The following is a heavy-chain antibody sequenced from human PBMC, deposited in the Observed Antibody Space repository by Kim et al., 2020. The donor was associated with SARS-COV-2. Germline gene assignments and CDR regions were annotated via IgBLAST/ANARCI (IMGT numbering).Heavy chain of an antibody. Sequence: GGSLRLSCAASGFTFDDYAMHWVRQAPGKGLEWVSGISWNSGSIGYADSVKGRFTISRDNAKNSLYLQMNSLRAEDTALYYCAKDADYYDSSGYYDGWG. D-gene: IGHD3-22*01. CDR2: ISWNSGSI. CDR1: GFTFDDYA. CDR3: AKDADYYDSSGYYDG. V-gene: IGHV3-9*01. J-gene: IGHJ6*02.